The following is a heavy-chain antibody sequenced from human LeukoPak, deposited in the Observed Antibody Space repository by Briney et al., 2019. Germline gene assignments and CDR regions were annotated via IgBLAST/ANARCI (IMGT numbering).Heavy chain of an antibody. D-gene: IGHD6-13*01. Sequence: ASVKASCKASGYTLTRYGLTWVRQAPGQGLEWMGWISAYNGNTNYAQKLQDRVSMTTDSSTNTAYMELRSLRSDDTAVYYCARYSAAGRTYYFDYWGQGTLVTVSS. CDR1: GYTLTRYG. V-gene: IGHV1-18*01. CDR3: ARYSAAGRTYYFDY. CDR2: ISAYNGNT. J-gene: IGHJ4*02.